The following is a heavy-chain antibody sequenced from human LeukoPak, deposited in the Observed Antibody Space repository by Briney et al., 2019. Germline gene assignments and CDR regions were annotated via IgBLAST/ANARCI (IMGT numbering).Heavy chain of an antibody. CDR2: INHSGRN. Sequence: ASETLSLTCAVYGVPFSGYYWSWIRQPPGKRLEWFGEINHSGRNNYNPSLKSRLPITVDTPKNQFSQKLSSVTAADTAVYYGASQTRQCYGDDYWCQGTLVTVSS. CDR1: GVPFSGYY. V-gene: IGHV4-34*01. D-gene: IGHD4-17*01. J-gene: IGHJ4*02. CDR3: ASQTRQCYGDDY.